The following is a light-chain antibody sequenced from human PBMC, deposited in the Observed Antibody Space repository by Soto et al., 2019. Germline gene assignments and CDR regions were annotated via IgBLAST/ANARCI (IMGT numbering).Light chain of an antibody. CDR1: SGSIASNY. Sequence: NFMLTQPHSVSESPGKTVTISCTGSSGSIASNYVQWYQQRPGSAPTTVIYEDNKRPSGVPDRFSGSIDRSSNSASLIISELKTEDEPDYYCQSHDSSNVVFGGGTKVTVL. CDR2: EDN. V-gene: IGLV6-57*02. CDR3: QSHDSSNVV. J-gene: IGLJ2*01.